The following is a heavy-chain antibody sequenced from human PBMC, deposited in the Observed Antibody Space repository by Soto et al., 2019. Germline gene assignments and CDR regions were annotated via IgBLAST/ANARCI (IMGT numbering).Heavy chain of an antibody. Sequence: GASVKVSCKASGGTFSSYAISWVRQAPGQGLEWMGGIIPIFGTANYAQKFQGRVTITADESTSTAYMELSSLRSEDTAVYYCVAENDYGDRTYDYWGQGTLVTVSS. CDR1: GGTFSSYA. D-gene: IGHD4-17*01. CDR3: VAENDYGDRTYDY. V-gene: IGHV1-69*13. J-gene: IGHJ4*02. CDR2: IIPIFGTA.